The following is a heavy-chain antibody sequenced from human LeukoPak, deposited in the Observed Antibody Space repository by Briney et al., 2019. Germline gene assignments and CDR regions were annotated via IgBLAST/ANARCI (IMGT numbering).Heavy chain of an antibody. CDR2: IIPIFGTA. CDR3: ARDRDDSSGKFDY. D-gene: IGHD6-19*01. J-gene: IGHJ4*02. Sequence: ASVKVSCKSSGGTFSSYAIIWVRQAPGQGLEWMGGIIPIFGTANYAQKLQGRVTITADESTSTAYMELSSLRSEDTAVYYCARDRDDSSGKFDYWGQGTLVTVSS. V-gene: IGHV1-69*13. CDR1: GGTFSSYA.